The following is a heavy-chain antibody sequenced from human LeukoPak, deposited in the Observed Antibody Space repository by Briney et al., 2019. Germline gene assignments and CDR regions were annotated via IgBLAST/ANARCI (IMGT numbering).Heavy chain of an antibody. CDR3: ARGPNQWLRSAGF. CDR1: GGSFSGYY. J-gene: IGHJ3*01. CDR2: INHSGST. Sequence: PSETLPLTCAVYGGSFSGYYWSWIRQPPGKGLEWIGEINHSGSTNYNPSLKSRVTISVDTSKNQFSLRLSSVTAADTAVYYCARGPNQWLRSAGFWGQGTMVTVSS. V-gene: IGHV4-34*01. D-gene: IGHD5-12*01.